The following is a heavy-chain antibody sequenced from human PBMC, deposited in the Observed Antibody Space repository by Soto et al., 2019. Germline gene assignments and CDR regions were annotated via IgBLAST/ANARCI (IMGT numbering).Heavy chain of an antibody. CDR1: GGFLSESY. CDR2: INHVGGT. Sequence: PWKTLSLTCAVYGGFLSESYWTWVRQPPGKGLEWIGEINHVGGTNYNPSLKSRVTMSVDTSQNQFSLRLISVTAADTAMYFCVRIRYQLPSSVLWLDPWGQGTPVTVSS. D-gene: IGHD3-16*01. CDR3: VRIRYQLPSSVLWLDP. J-gene: IGHJ5*02. V-gene: IGHV4-34*01.